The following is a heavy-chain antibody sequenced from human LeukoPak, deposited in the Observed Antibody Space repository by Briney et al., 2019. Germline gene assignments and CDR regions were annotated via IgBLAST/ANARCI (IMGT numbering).Heavy chain of an antibody. D-gene: IGHD5-24*01. V-gene: IGHV4-30-2*01. J-gene: IGHJ4*02. CDR1: GGSVSSGGFS. CDR3: ARLRTRSIYNYVPCYFDY. CDR2: IYHGGST. Sequence: SETLSLTCAVSGGSVSSGGFSWTWIRQPPGKGLEWIGYIYHGGSTSYNSSLQSRVTMSVDRSKNLFSLRLRSVTAADTAVYYCARLRTRSIYNYVPCYFDYWGQGILVTVSS.